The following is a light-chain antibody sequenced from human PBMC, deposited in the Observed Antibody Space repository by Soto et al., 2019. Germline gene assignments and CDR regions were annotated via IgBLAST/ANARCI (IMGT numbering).Light chain of an antibody. CDR3: QQSYSAPPIT. CDR2: AAS. J-gene: IGKJ5*01. V-gene: IGKV1-39*01. CDR1: QIISSY. Sequence: DIQMTQSPSSLSASLRDRVAITCLASQIISSYLKCYQQKPGKAPKLLIYAASSLQSGVPSRFSGSGSGTDFTLTISSLQPEDFATYYCQQSYSAPPITFGQGTRLEIK.